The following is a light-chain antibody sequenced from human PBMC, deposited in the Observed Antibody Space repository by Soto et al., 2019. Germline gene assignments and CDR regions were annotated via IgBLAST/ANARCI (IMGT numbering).Light chain of an antibody. Sequence: EIVLTRSPATLSLSPGDRATLSCRASQSVTTSLAWYQHQPGQAPRLLIYDASNRPTGIPARFSGSGSGTHFSLTISSLEPEDFAVYYCQHRSNWPSVTFGGGTKLEIK. CDR1: QSVTTS. V-gene: IGKV3-11*01. CDR2: DAS. J-gene: IGKJ4*01. CDR3: QHRSNWPSVT.